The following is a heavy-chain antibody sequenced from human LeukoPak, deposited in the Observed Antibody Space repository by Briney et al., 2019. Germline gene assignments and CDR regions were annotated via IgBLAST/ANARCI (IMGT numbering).Heavy chain of an antibody. CDR2: IKQDGSEK. V-gene: IGHV3-7*01. J-gene: IGHJ4*02. CDR3: ARVPGEGIYGVDY. CDR1: GFTFSSYW. D-gene: IGHD4-17*01. Sequence: QPGGSLRLSCAASGFTFSSYWMSWVRQAPGKGLEWVANIKQDGSEKYYVDSVKGRFTISRDNAKNSLYLQMNSLRAEDTAVYYCARVPGEGIYGVDYWGQGTLVTVSS.